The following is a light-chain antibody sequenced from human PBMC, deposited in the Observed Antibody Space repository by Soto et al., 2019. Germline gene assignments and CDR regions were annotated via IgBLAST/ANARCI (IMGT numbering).Light chain of an antibody. V-gene: IGKV3-20*01. CDR3: QQYHKSPIT. CDR1: QSLTSSY. Sequence: EMVLTQSPGTLSLSPGEGATLSCRANQSLTSSYLAWYQQKSGQAPRLLIYGASSRATGLPDRFSGSGSGTDFSLTISRLEPEDFAVYYCQQYHKSPITFGQGTRLEIK. J-gene: IGKJ5*01. CDR2: GAS.